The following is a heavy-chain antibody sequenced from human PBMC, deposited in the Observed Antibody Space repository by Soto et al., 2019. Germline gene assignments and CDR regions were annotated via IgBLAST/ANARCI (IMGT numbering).Heavy chain of an antibody. Sequence: PSETRSLTCTVSGGSISSYYWSWIRQPPGKGLEWIGYIYYSGSTNYNPSLKSRVTISVDTSKNQFSLKLSSVTAADTAVYYCARAPVYYDFWSGLGHAFDIWGQGTMVTVS. CDR1: GGSISSYY. CDR2: IYYSGST. J-gene: IGHJ3*02. CDR3: ARAPVYYDFWSGLGHAFDI. V-gene: IGHV4-59*01. D-gene: IGHD3-3*01.